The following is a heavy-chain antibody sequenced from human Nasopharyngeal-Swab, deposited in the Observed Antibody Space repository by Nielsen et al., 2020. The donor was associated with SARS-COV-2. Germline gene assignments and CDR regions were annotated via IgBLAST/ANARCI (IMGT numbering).Heavy chain of an antibody. V-gene: IGHV1-46*01. J-gene: IGHJ3*02. D-gene: IGHD1-26*01. CDR3: ALNPGGATTEDAFDI. Sequence: ASVKVSCKASGYTFTSYYMHWVRQAPGQGLEWMGIINPSGGSTSYAQKFQGRVTMTRDTSTSTVYMELSSLRSEDTAVYYCALNPGGATTEDAFDIWGQGTMVTVSS. CDR2: INPSGGST. CDR1: GYTFTSYY.